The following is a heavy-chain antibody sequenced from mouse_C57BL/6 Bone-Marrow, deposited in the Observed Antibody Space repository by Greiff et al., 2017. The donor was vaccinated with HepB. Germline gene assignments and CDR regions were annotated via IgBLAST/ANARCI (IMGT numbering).Heavy chain of an antibody. D-gene: IGHD2-1*01. CDR3: AMIYYGNSAWFAY. Sequence: QVQLQQSGAELARPGASVKLSCKASGYTFTSYGISWVKQRTGQGLEWIGEIYPRSGNTYYNEKFKGKATLTADKSSSTAYMELRSLTSEDSAFYFCAMIYYGNSAWFAYWGQGTLVTVSA. J-gene: IGHJ3*01. CDR2: IYPRSGNT. V-gene: IGHV1-81*01. CDR1: GYTFTSYG.